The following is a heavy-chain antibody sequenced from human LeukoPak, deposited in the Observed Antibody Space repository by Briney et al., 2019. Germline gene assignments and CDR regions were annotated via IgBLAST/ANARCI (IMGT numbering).Heavy chain of an antibody. V-gene: IGHV3-30-3*01. D-gene: IGHD3-9*01. CDR2: ISYDGSNK. Sequence: PGGSLRLPCAASGFTFSSYAMHWVRQAPGKGLEWVAVISYDGSNKYYADSVKGRFTISRDNSKNTLYLQMNSLRAEDTAVYYCARDGFRYFDWSDYYYYYGMDVWGQGTTVTVSS. CDR3: ARDGFRYFDWSDYYYYYGMDV. J-gene: IGHJ6*02. CDR1: GFTFSSYA.